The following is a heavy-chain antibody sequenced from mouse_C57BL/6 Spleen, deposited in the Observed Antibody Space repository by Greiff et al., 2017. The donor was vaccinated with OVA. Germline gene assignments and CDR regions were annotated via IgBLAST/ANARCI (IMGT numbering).Heavy chain of an antibody. V-gene: IGHV1-62-2*01. CDR1: GYTFTEYT. Sequence: QVQLQQSGAELVKPGASVTLSCTASGYTFTEYTIHWVKQRSGQGLEWIGWFYPGSGSTKYNAKFKGKATLTADKSSSTVYMELSRLTSEDSAVYDCARDEGGEYDWLGYWGQGTTLTVSS. CDR2: FYPGSGST. J-gene: IGHJ2*01. CDR3: ARDEGGEYDWLGY. D-gene: IGHD2-14*01.